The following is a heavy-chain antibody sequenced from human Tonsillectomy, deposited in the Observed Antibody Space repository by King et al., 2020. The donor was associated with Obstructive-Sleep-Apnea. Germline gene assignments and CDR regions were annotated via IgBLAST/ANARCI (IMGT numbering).Heavy chain of an antibody. Sequence: LQLQESGPGLVKPSETLSLTCTVSGGSISSSSYYWGWIRQPPGKGLEWIGSIYYSGSTYYNPSLRSRGSISVETSKNQSSLKLSSVTAADTAVYYCARDAEGIVATTYYYYYGMDVWGQGTTVTVSS. J-gene: IGHJ6*02. D-gene: IGHD5-12*01. CDR3: ARDAEGIVATTYYYYYGMDV. CDR1: GGSISSSSYY. V-gene: IGHV4-39*07. CDR2: IYYSGST.